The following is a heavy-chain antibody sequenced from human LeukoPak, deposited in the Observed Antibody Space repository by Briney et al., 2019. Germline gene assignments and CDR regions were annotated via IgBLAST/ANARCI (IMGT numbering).Heavy chain of an antibody. Sequence: PSETLSLTCTVSGGSISSSSYYWGWIRQPPGKGLEWIGSIYYSGSTYYNPSLKSRVTISVDTSKNQFSLKLSSVTAADTAVYYCARSGYTTRRHAAFDIWGQGTMVTVAS. V-gene: IGHV4-39*01. CDR1: GGSISSSSYY. CDR2: IYYSGST. D-gene: IGHD6-13*01. CDR3: ARSGYTTRRHAAFDI. J-gene: IGHJ3*02.